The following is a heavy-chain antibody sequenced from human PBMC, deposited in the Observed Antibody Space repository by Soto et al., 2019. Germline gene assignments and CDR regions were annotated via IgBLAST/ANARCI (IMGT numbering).Heavy chain of an antibody. V-gene: IGHV3-23*01. CDR1: GFTFSSYA. Sequence: VVSLRLSRAASGFTFSSYAMAWVRQATGKGREWVLSIRGSGGSTSYADSVKGGFTISRDNSNNKLYLQMDSLRAEDTAIYDCAKEFDWDYGMDVWGQGSTVTVSS. J-gene: IGHJ6*01. CDR3: AKEFDWDYGMDV. CDR2: IRGSGGST. D-gene: IGHD3-9*01.